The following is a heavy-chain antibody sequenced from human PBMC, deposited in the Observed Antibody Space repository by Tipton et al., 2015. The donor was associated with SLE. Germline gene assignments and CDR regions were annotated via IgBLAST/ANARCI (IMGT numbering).Heavy chain of an antibody. CDR3: ANSYSSNWYHFDY. CDR1: GFAFSSYV. V-gene: IGHV3-23*03. Sequence: GSLRLSCAASGFAFSSYVMSWVRQAPGKGLEWVSVIYSGGSTYYADSVKGRFTISRDNSKNTLYLQMNSLRAEDTAVYYCANSYSSNWYHFDYWGQGTLVTVSS. CDR2: IYSGGST. D-gene: IGHD6-13*01. J-gene: IGHJ4*02.